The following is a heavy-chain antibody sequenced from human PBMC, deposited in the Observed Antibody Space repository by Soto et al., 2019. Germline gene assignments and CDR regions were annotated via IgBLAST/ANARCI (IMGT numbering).Heavy chain of an antibody. V-gene: IGHV3-11*01. Sequence: QVQLVESGGGLVKPGGSLRLSCAASGFTFSDYFMTWIRQAPGKGLEWVSYISSSGTTIFYADSVQGRFTISRDNAKNSLYREINSRRAEDTAVYYCARDCGRSSSVFASWGQGPLVTVSS. CDR2: ISSSGTTI. D-gene: IGHD2-15*01. CDR1: GFTFSDYF. CDR3: ARDCGRSSSVFAS. J-gene: IGHJ4*02.